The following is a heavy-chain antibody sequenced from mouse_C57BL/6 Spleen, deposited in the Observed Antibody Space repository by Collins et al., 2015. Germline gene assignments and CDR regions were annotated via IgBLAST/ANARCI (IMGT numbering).Heavy chain of an antibody. Sequence: QVQLQQPGAELVKPGASVKLSCKASGYTFTSYWMHWVKQRPGQDLEWIGMIHPNSGSTNYNEKFKSKATLTVDKSSSTAYMQLSSLTSEDSAVYYCARSYGSSHWYFDVWGTGTTVTVSS. V-gene: IGHV1-64*01. J-gene: IGHJ1*03. CDR2: IHPNSGST. CDR3: ARSYGSSHWYFDV. D-gene: IGHD1-1*01. CDR1: GYTFTSYW.